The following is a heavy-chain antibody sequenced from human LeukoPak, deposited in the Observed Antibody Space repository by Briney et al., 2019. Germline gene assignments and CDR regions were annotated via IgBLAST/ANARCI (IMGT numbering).Heavy chain of an antibody. V-gene: IGHV1-69*04. J-gene: IGHJ5*02. D-gene: IGHD1-26*01. Sequence: GASVKVSCRASGGTFSSYAISWVRQAPGQGLEWMGRIIPILGIANYAQKFQGRVTITADKSTSTAYMELSSLRSEDTAVYYCARDEGGSLPWGQGTLVTVSS. CDR1: GGTFSSYA. CDR3: ARDEGGSLP. CDR2: IIPILGIA.